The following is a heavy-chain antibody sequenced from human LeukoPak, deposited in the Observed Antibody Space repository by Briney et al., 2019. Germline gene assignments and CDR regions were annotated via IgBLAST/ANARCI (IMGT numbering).Heavy chain of an antibody. Sequence: SETLSLTCTVSGGSSGSSSYYWGWIRQPPGKGLEWIGSIYYGGSTYYNPSLKSRVTISVDTSKNQFSLRLSSVTAADTAVYYCARLQYCSGTSCYWFDPWGQGTLVTVSS. J-gene: IGHJ5*02. CDR1: GGSSGSSSYY. D-gene: IGHD2-2*01. V-gene: IGHV4-39*07. CDR2: IYYGGST. CDR3: ARLQYCSGTSCYWFDP.